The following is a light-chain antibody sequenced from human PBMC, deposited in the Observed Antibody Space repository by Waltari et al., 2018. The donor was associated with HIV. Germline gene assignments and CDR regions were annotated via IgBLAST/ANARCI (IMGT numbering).Light chain of an antibody. CDR1: SSDVGGYHY. J-gene: IGLJ1*01. Sequence: QSALTQPASVSGSPGQSITISCTGTSSDVGGYHYFSWYQQHPGKAPKLRFYDVSKRPSGVSNRFSGSKSGNTASLTISGLQAEDEADYYCCSYAGSSTYVFGTGTKVTVL. CDR3: CSYAGSSTYV. CDR2: DVS. V-gene: IGLV2-23*02.